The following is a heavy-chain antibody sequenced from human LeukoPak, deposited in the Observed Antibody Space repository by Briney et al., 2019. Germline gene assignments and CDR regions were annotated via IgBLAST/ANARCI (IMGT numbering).Heavy chain of an antibody. CDR2: ISGSGGST. CDR3: AKLIRVAVAGNFDY. D-gene: IGHD6-19*01. J-gene: IGHJ4*02. CDR1: GFTFSSYA. Sequence: GGSLRLPCAASGFTFSSYAMSWVRQAPGKGLEWVSAISGSGGSTYYADSVKGRFTISRDNSKNTLYLQMNSLRAEDTAVYYCAKLIRVAVAGNFDYWAREPWSPSPQ. V-gene: IGHV3-23*01.